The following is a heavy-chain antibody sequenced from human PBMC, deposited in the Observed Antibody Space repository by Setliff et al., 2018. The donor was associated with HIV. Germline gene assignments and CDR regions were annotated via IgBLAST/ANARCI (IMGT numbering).Heavy chain of an antibody. CDR2: IKQDGTDK. CDR1: GFTFSDYW. D-gene: IGHD6-13*01. Sequence: GGSLRLSCAASGFTFSDYWMSWVRQAPGKGLEWVANIKQDGTDKYYVDSVRGRFTISRDNAKNSLYLQMNSLRAEDTAVYYCASLWGSSWDAYYYYGMDVWGQGTTVTV. J-gene: IGHJ6*02. V-gene: IGHV3-7*01. CDR3: ASLWGSSWDAYYYYGMDV.